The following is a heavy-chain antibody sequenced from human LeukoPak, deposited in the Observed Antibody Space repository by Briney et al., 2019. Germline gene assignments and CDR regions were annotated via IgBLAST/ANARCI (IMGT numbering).Heavy chain of an antibody. J-gene: IGHJ4*01. D-gene: IGHD2-15*01. CDR3: ARAPEVSCRGAFCYPLDY. CDR2: IGASDGYT. CDR1: GFSLSTFA. Sequence: GGSLRLSCVASGFSLSTFAMSWVRQSPEKGLEWVSAIGASDGYTYHADSVKGRFTMSRDISRNTVYLQMNSLRVDDTAVYFCARAPEVSCRGAFCYPLDYWGHGILITVSS. V-gene: IGHV3-23*01.